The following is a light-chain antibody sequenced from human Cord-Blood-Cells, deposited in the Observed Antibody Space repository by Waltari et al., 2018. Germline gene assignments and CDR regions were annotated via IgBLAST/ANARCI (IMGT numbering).Light chain of an antibody. CDR1: SSDVGSYNL. CDR3: CSYAGSSTFE. J-gene: IGLJ3*02. V-gene: IGLV2-23*03. CDR2: EGS. Sequence: QSALTQPASVSGSPGQSITISCTGTSSDVGSYNLVSWYQQHPGKAPKLMIYEGSKRPSGVSNRCSGSKSGNTASLTISGLQAEDEADYYCCSYAGSSTFEFGGGTKLTVL.